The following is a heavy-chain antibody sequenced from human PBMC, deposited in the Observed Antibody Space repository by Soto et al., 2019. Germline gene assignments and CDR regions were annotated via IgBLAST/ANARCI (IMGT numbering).Heavy chain of an antibody. D-gene: IGHD1-26*01. CDR1: GFSLSTSGVG. Sequence: SGPTLVNPTQTLTLTCTFSGFSLSTSGVGVGWIRQPPGKALEWLALIYWNDDKRYSPSLKSRLTITKDTSKNQVVLTMTNMDLVDTATYYCAHSGSSIRRPYYYYGMDVWGQGTTVTVSS. CDR3: AHSGSSIRRPYYYYGMDV. J-gene: IGHJ6*02. V-gene: IGHV2-5*01. CDR2: IYWNDDK.